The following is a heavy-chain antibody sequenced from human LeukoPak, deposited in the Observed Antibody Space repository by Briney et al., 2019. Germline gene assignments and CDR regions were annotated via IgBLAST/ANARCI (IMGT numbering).Heavy chain of an antibody. J-gene: IGHJ4*02. Sequence: GGSLRLSCAASGFTFSSKYMNWVRQAPGKGLEWVSLIHSGGSTHYADSAKGRSTISRDNSKNTLYLQMNSLRSDDTAVYYCARVGSTLPFDYRGQGTLVTVSS. CDR1: GFTFSSKY. V-gene: IGHV3-53*01. D-gene: IGHD1-26*01. CDR2: IHSGGST. CDR3: ARVGSTLPFDY.